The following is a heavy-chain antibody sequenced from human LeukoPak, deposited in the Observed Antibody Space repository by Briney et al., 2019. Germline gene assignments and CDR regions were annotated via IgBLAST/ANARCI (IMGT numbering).Heavy chain of an antibody. D-gene: IGHD1-26*01. J-gene: IGHJ4*02. CDR2: IRSKANSYAT. CDR1: GFTFSHYG. V-gene: IGHV3-73*01. CDR3: TRLGSGSYL. Sequence: GGSLRLSCAASGFTFSHYGMHWVRQASGKGLEWVGRIRSKANSYATAYAASVKGRFTISRDDSKNTAYLQMNSLKTEDTAVYYCTRLGSGSYLWGQGTLVTVSS.